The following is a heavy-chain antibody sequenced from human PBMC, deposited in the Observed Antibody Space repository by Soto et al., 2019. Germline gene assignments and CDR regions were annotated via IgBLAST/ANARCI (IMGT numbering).Heavy chain of an antibody. CDR2: IYYSGST. J-gene: IGHJ4*02. CDR1: GGSISSGDYY. Sequence: SETLSLTCTVSGGSISSGDYYWSWIRQPPGKGLEWIGYIYYSGSTYYNPSLKSRVTISVDTSKNQFSLKLSSVTAADTAVYYCARGITGTTFDYWGQGTLVTVSS. V-gene: IGHV4-30-4*01. CDR3: ARGITGTTFDY. D-gene: IGHD1-7*01.